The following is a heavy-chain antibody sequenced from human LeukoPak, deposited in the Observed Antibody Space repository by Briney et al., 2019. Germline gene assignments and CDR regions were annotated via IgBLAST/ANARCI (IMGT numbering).Heavy chain of an antibody. CDR3: ARGEYYGSGSYYPGDY. J-gene: IGHJ4*02. CDR2: IHNSGST. CDR1: GGSISSYY. Sequence: SETLSLTCTVSGGSISSYYWSWIRQPPGKGLEWIGYIHNSGSTYYNPSLKSPVSISVDTSKSHFSLRLSSVTAADTAVYYCARGEYYGSGSYYPGDYWGQGTLVTVSS. V-gene: IGHV4-59*06. D-gene: IGHD3-10*01.